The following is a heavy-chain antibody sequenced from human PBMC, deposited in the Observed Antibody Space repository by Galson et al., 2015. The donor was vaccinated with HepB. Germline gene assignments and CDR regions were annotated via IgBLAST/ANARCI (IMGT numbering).Heavy chain of an antibody. CDR3: ARDSRLELHLNDYYSYGMDI. V-gene: IGHV1-18*01. D-gene: IGHD1-7*01. CDR2: ISGYDGST. J-gene: IGHJ6*02. CDR1: GYTFSNYG. Sequence: SVKVSCKASGYTFSNYGLSWVRQAPGQGLEWMGWISGYDGSTNYAPKSQGRVTMTTQTSTGTAYIELRSLRSDDTAVYYCARDSRLELHLNDYYSYGMDIWGQGTAVTVSS.